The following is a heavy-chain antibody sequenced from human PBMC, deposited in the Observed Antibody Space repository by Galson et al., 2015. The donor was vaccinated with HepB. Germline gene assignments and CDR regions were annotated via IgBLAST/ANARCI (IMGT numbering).Heavy chain of an antibody. CDR1: GYTFTSYA. CDR3: ARGLQLLPSRDRWFDP. V-gene: IGHV1-3*01. D-gene: IGHD2-2*01. J-gene: IGHJ5*02. CDR2: INAGNGNT. Sequence: SVKVSCKASGYTFTSYAMHWVRQAPGQRLEWMGWINAGNGNTKYSQKFQGRVTITRDTSASTAYMELSSLRSEDTAVYYCARGLQLLPSRDRWFDPWGQGTLVTVSS.